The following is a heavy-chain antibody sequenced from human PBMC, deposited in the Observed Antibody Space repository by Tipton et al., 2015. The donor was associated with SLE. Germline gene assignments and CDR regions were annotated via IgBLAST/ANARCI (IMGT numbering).Heavy chain of an antibody. J-gene: IGHJ2*01. Sequence: QSGPEVKKPGASVKVSCKASGYTFTSYAMHWVRQDPGQRLEWMGWINAGNGNTKYSQKFQGRVTITRDTSASTAYMELSSLRSEDTAVYYCARCGGKGYFDLGGRGPLVTVSS. D-gene: IGHD2-15*01. CDR2: INAGNGNT. V-gene: IGHV1-3*01. CDR3: ARCGGKGYFDL. CDR1: GYTFTSYA.